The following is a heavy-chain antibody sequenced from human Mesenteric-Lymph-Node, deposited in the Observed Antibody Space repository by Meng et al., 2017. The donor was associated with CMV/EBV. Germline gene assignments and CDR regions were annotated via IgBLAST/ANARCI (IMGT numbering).Heavy chain of an antibody. J-gene: IGHJ4*02. CDR2: INHSGST. Sequence: SETLSLTCAVYGGSFSGYYWSWIRQPPGKGLEWIGEINHSGSTNYNPSLKSRVTISVDMSKNQFSLKLSSVTAADTAVYYCARAHLGRYDYWGQGTLVTVSS. V-gene: IGHV4-34*01. D-gene: IGHD3-9*01. CDR1: GGSFSGYY. CDR3: ARAHLGRYDY.